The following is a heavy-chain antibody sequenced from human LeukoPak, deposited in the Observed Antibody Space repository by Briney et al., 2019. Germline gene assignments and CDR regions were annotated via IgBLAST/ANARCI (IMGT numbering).Heavy chain of an antibody. V-gene: IGHV3-74*01. Sequence: GGSLRLSCAASGFTFDDYGMSWVRQAPGKGLVWVSRISSDGSSTSYADSVKGRFTISRDNAKNTLYLQMNSLRAEDTTVYYCARGHYYDSSGYYSEPVDYWGQGTLVTVSS. J-gene: IGHJ4*02. D-gene: IGHD3-22*01. CDR3: ARGHYYDSSGYYSEPVDY. CDR2: ISSDGSST. CDR1: GFTFDDYG.